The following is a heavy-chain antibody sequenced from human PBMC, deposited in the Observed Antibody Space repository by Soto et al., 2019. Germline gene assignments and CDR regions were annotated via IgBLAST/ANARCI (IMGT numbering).Heavy chain of an antibody. CDR1: EFPFTNDW. J-gene: IGHJ4*02. V-gene: IGHV3-15*01. Sequence: EVQLVESGGGLVKPGGSLTLSCVTSEFPFTNDWMSWVRQVPGKGLEWVGRIKSQTDGGTADYAAPVKGRFTMSRDDSKNRLYLQMNSLKSEDPARYYFTPYMMYYSFDSWGQGTLVTVS. D-gene: IGHD3-10*01. CDR3: TPYMMYYSFDS. CDR2: IKSQTDGGTA.